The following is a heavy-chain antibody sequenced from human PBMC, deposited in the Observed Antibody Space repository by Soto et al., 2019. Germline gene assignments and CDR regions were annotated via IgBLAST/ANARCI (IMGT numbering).Heavy chain of an antibody. CDR1: GGTFSSYA. D-gene: IGHD6-13*01. J-gene: IGHJ6*02. CDR3: PRDRPQYSSSWYERRHDYYYGMDV. Sequence: SVKVSCKASGGTFSSYAISWVRQAPGQGLGWMGGIIPIFGTANYAQKFQGRVTITADESTSTAYMELSSLRSEDTCMYHCPRDRPQYSSSWYERRHDYYYGMDVWGQGTTVTVAS. CDR2: IIPIFGTA. V-gene: IGHV1-69*13.